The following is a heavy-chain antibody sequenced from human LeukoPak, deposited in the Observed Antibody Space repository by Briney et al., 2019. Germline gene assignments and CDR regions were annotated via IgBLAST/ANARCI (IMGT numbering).Heavy chain of an antibody. D-gene: IGHD2-15*01. Sequence: SETLSLTCTVSRGSISTYYWGWILQPPGKGLEWIGYIYYSGSTTYNPSLESRVTILLDTSKNQFSLKLSSVTAADTAVYYCARQTYCSGGYCYSYYFDYWGQGTLVTVSS. V-gene: IGHV4-59*08. CDR3: ARQTYCSGGYCYSYYFDY. CDR2: IYYSGST. CDR1: RGSISTYY. J-gene: IGHJ4*02.